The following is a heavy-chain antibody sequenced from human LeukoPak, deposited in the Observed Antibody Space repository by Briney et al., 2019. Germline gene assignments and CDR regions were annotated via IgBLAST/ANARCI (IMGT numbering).Heavy chain of an antibody. J-gene: IGHJ5*02. CDR3: ARLLLRPHHRGWFDP. D-gene: IGHD4-17*01. CDR1: GGPISSYY. Sequence: SETLSLTCTVSGGPISSYYWSWIRQPPGKGLEWIGYIYTSGSTNYNPSLKSRVTISVDTSKNQFSLKLSSVTAADTAVYYCARLLLRPHHRGWFDPWGQGTLVTVSS. V-gene: IGHV4-4*09. CDR2: IYTSGST.